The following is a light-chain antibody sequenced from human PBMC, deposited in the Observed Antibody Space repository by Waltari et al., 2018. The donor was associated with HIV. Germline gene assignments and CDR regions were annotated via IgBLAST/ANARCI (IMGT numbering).Light chain of an antibody. Sequence: HSVLTQPPSVSGALGQRVTISCTGSSSNLGAGYDVHGYQQLPGTAPKLLIYKNNNRPSGVPDRFSGSKSGTSASLAITGLQAEDEADYHCQSYDSSLSGSRVFGGGTKLTVL. CDR3: QSYDSSLSGSRV. J-gene: IGLJ3*02. V-gene: IGLV1-40*01. CDR1: SSNLGAGYD. CDR2: KNN.